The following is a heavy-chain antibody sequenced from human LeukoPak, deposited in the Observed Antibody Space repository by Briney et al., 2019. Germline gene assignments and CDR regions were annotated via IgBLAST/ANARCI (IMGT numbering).Heavy chain of an antibody. CDR1: GFTLSSYW. J-gene: IGHJ5*02. Sequence: QPGASLRLSCAASGFTLSSYWMHWVRQAPGKGLVWVSRINSDGSTTNYADSGQGRFSISRDNAKNTLYLQMNSLRAEDTAVYYCARGSSGYSTTWGQGTLVTVSS. CDR3: ARGSSGYSTT. CDR2: INSDGSTT. D-gene: IGHD6-13*01. V-gene: IGHV3-74*01.